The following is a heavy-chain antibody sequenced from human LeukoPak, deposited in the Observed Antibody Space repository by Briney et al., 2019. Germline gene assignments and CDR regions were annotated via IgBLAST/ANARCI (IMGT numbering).Heavy chain of an antibody. J-gene: IGHJ5*02. V-gene: IGHV4-59*01. CDR2: IYYSGST. Sequence: SETLSLTCTVSGGSIGSYYWSWIRQPPGKGLEWIGYIYYSGSTNYNPSLKSRVTISVDTSKNQFSLKLSSVTAADTAVYYCARAARGHNWFDPWGQGTLVTVSS. D-gene: IGHD3-10*01. CDR1: GGSIGSYY. CDR3: ARAARGHNWFDP.